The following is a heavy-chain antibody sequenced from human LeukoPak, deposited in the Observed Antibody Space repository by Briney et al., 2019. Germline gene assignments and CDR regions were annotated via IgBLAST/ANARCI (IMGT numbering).Heavy chain of an antibody. CDR1: GFTFSSYW. Sequence: GGSLRLSCAASGFTFSSYWMHWVRHAPGKGLVWVSRINSDGSSTNYADSVKGRFTISRDNAKNTLYLQMNSLRAEDTAVYYCARAPVQVLWFGEFPLGVDYWGQGTLVTVSS. V-gene: IGHV3-74*01. J-gene: IGHJ4*02. D-gene: IGHD3-10*01. CDR2: INSDGSST. CDR3: ARAPVQVLWFGEFPLGVDY.